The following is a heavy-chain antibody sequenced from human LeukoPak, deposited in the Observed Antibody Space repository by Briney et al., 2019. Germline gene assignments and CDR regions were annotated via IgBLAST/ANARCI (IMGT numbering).Heavy chain of an antibody. V-gene: IGHV4-59*08. CDR3: ARIKQSGVCDY. CDR1: GGSISSYY. CDR2: IYHSGST. Sequence: PSETLSLTCTVSGGSISSYYWSWIRQPPGKGLEWIGSIYHSGSTYYNPSLKSRVTISVDTSKNQFSLKLSSVTAADTAVYYCARIKQSGVCDYWGQGTLVTVSS. D-gene: IGHD3-10*01. J-gene: IGHJ4*02.